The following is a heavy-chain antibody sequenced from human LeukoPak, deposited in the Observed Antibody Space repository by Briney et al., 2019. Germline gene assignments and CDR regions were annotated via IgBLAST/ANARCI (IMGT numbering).Heavy chain of an antibody. V-gene: IGHV4-34*01. CDR3: TRGSGSYYY. CDR2: INHSGST. J-gene: IGHJ4*02. CDR1: GGSFSGYY. D-gene: IGHD1-26*01. Sequence: SETLSLTCAVYGGSFSGYYWSWIRQPPGKGLEWIGEINHSGSTNYNPSLKSRVTISVDTSKNQFSLKLSSVTAADTAVYYCTRGSGSYYYWGQGTLVTVSS.